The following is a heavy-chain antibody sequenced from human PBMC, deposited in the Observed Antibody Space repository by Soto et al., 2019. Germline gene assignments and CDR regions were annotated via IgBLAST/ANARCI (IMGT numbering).Heavy chain of an antibody. D-gene: IGHD6-25*01. CDR2: IYYSGST. CDR1: GGYISSGEYY. CDR3: ARGRAVAATQFGLTYNWFDP. V-gene: IGHV4-30-4*01. Sequence: SETLSLTFTVSGGYISSGEYYWSWIRQPPGKGLEWIGYIYYSGSTYYNPSLKSRVTISVDTSKNQFSLKLSSVTAADTAVYYCARGRAVAATQFGLTYNWFDPWGQGTLVTVT. J-gene: IGHJ5*02.